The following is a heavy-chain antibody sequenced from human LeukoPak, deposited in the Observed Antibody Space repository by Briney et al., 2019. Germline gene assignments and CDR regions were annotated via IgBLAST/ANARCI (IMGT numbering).Heavy chain of an antibody. D-gene: IGHD3-10*01. Sequence: SETLSLTCAVYGGSFSGYYWSWIRQPPGKGLEWIGEINHSGSTNYNPSLKSRVTISVDTSKNQFTLKLSSVTAADTAVYYCARGSLWFGEDYWGQGTLVTVSS. V-gene: IGHV4-34*01. CDR2: INHSGST. CDR3: ARGSLWFGEDY. CDR1: GGSFSGYY. J-gene: IGHJ4*02.